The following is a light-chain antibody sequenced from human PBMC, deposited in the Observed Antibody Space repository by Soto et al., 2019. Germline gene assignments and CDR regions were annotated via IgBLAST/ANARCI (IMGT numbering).Light chain of an antibody. Sequence: QSALTQPRSVSVSPGQSVTISCTGTSSDVGAYNYVSWYQQHPGKAPKLMIYDVSKRPSGVPDRFSGSKSGNTASLTISGLQAEDEADYYCCSYAGSYTVVFGGGTKLTVL. CDR1: SSDVGAYNY. V-gene: IGLV2-11*01. CDR3: CSYAGSYTVV. CDR2: DVS. J-gene: IGLJ3*02.